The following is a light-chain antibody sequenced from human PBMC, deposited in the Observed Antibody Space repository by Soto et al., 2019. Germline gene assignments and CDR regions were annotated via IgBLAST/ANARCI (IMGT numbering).Light chain of an antibody. Sequence: DIQMTQSPSSLSASVGDRVTITCRASQGITNYLNWYQLKPGKVPKGLIYAASNLQSGVPSRFSGSGSGTEFTLTVTSLQPEDFATYYCLQHNNYPWTFGQGTTVEIK. J-gene: IGKJ1*01. V-gene: IGKV1-17*01. CDR2: AAS. CDR1: QGITNY. CDR3: LQHNNYPWT.